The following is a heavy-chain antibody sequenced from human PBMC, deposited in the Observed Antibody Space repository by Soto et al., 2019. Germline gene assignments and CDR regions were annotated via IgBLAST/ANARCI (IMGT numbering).Heavy chain of an antibody. CDR2: ISSSSSTI. Sequence: EVQLLESGGGLVQPGGSLRLSCAASGFTFSSYSMNWVRQAPGKGLEWVSYISSSSSTIYYADSVKGRFTISRDNAKNSLYLQMDSLRDEDTAVYYCARPGWGSYVRGYYYGMDVWGQGTTVTVSS. CDR3: ARPGWGSYVRGYYYGMDV. V-gene: IGHV3-48*02. D-gene: IGHD3-10*01. J-gene: IGHJ6*02. CDR1: GFTFSSYS.